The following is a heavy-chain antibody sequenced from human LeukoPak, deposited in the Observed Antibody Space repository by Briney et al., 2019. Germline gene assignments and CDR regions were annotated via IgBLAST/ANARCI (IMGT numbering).Heavy chain of an antibody. D-gene: IGHD5-18*01. CDR1: GYTFSDYY. Sequence: ASVKVSCKASGYTFSDYYIHWVRQALGQGLEWMGWINPNSGGTNYAQKFQGRVTMTRDTSISTAYMELSRLRSDDTAVYYCARSGYSYGFYYYYYMDVWGKGTTVTVSS. CDR2: INPNSGGT. V-gene: IGHV1-2*02. J-gene: IGHJ6*03. CDR3: ARSGYSYGFYYYYYMDV.